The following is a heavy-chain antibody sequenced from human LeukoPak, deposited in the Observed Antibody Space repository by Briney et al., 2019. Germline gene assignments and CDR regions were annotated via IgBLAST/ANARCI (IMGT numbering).Heavy chain of an antibody. D-gene: IGHD5-12*01. CDR3: ARFRKDSGYDKQPDAFDI. J-gene: IGHJ3*02. CDR2: ISAYNVTT. Sequence: ASVKVSYKASGYTFTSYGISWVRQAPGQGGEGRGWISAYNVTTTYAQKLQATVTMTTDTSTSTAYMQLRSLRSDDTAVYYCARFRKDSGYDKQPDAFDIWGQGTMVTVSS. V-gene: IGHV1-18*01. CDR1: GYTFTSYG.